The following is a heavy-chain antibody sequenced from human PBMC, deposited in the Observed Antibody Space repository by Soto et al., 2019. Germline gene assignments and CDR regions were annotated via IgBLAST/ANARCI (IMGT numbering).Heavy chain of an antibody. CDR1: GGSISSGGYY. V-gene: IGHV4-31*03. CDR3: ASSASVTTVTLWGFDY. CDR2: IYYSGST. Sequence: QVQLQESGPGLVKPSQTLSLTCTVSGGSISSGGYYWSWIRQHPGKGLEWIGYIYYSGSTYYNPSLKSRVTISVDTSKNQFSLKLSSVTAADTAVYYCASSASVTTVTLWGFDYWGQGTLVTVSS. D-gene: IGHD4-4*01. J-gene: IGHJ4*02.